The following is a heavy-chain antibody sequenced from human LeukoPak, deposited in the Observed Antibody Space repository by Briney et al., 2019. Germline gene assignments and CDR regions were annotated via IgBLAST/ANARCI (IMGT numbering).Heavy chain of an antibody. D-gene: IGHD3-22*01. J-gene: IGHJ4*02. V-gene: IGHV3-30*02. CDR1: AFTVSTNG. CDR3: AKVVRYYYDGSGSALDY. Sequence: PGRSLRLACAPSAFTVSTNGMDWVRQAPGKGLEWVAFIRYVGSNTQYADSVKGRFTISRDNSKNTLYLQMNSLRAEDTAMYYCAKVVRYYYDGSGSALDYWGQGTLVTVSS. CDR2: IRYVGSNT.